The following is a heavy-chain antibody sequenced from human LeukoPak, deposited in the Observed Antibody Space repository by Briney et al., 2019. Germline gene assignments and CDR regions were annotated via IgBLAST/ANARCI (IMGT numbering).Heavy chain of an antibody. CDR1: GGSISSGGYY. V-gene: IGHV4-31*03. J-gene: IGHJ4*02. CDR3: ARGNYYDSSGYPPYFDY. Sequence: SETLSLTCTVSGGSISSGGYYWSWIRQHPGKGLEWIGYIYYSGSTYYNPSLKSRVTISVDTSKNQFSLKLSSVTAADTAVYYCARGNYYDSSGYPPYFDYWGQGTLVTVSS. D-gene: IGHD3-22*01. CDR2: IYYSGST.